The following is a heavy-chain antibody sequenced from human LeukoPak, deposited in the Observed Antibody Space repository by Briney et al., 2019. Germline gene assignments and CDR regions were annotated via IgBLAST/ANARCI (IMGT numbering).Heavy chain of an antibody. V-gene: IGHV3-15*01. CDR3: TTEGENYDILTGYSRDKFDY. CDR1: GFTFSSYA. CDR2: IKSKTDGGTT. J-gene: IGHJ4*02. Sequence: GGSLRLSCAASGFTFSSYAMSWVRQAPGKGLEWVGRIKSKTDGGTTDYAAPVKGRFTISRDDSKNTLYLQMNSLKTEDTAVYYCTTEGENYDILTGYSRDKFDYWGQGTLVTVSS. D-gene: IGHD3-9*01.